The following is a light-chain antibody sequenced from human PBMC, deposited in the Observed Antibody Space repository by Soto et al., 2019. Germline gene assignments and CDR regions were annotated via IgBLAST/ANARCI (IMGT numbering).Light chain of an antibody. Sequence: QSALTQPASVSGSPGQSITISCTRTSSDVGGYNYVSWYQQHPGKAPKLMIYDVSNRPSGVSNRFSGSKSGNTASLTISGLQAEDEADYYCSSYTSSSTYVVFGGGTKLTVL. CDR2: DVS. CDR3: SSYTSSSTYVV. V-gene: IGLV2-14*01. CDR1: SSDVGGYNY. J-gene: IGLJ2*01.